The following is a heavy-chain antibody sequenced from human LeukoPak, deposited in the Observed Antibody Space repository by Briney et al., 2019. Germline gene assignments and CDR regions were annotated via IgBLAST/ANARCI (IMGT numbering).Heavy chain of an antibody. Sequence: PSETLSLTCTVSGGSISSYYWSWIRQPPGKGLEWIGYIYYSGSTNYNPSLKSRVTISVDTSKNQFSLKLSSVTAADTAVYYCARIGDYYGSGSYYNPRLPFDYWGQGTLVTVSS. CDR3: ARIGDYYGSGSYYNPRLPFDY. V-gene: IGHV4-59*01. CDR2: IYYSGST. J-gene: IGHJ4*02. CDR1: GGSISSYY. D-gene: IGHD3-10*01.